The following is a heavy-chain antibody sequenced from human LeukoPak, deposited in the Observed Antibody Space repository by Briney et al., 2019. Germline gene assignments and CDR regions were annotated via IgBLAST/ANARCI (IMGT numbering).Heavy chain of an antibody. Sequence: GGSLRLSCTASGFTFSNYWMSWVRQAPGKGLEWVANIKQDGSEKYYVDSVKGRFTISRDNAKSSLYLQMNSLRAEDTAVYYCARQCSITSCLWGQGTLVTVSS. V-gene: IGHV3-7*01. CDR3: ARQCSITSCL. J-gene: IGHJ4*02. CDR2: IKQDGSEK. CDR1: GFTFSNYW. D-gene: IGHD2-2*01.